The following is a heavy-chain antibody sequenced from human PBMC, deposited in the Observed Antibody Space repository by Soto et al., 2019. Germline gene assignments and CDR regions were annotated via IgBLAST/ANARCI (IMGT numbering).Heavy chain of an antibody. J-gene: IGHJ4*02. V-gene: IGHV5-51*01. CDR2: VYPRDSDT. CDR1: GYIFIDYW. D-gene: IGHD2-15*01. CDR3: ARPPLPGYSIHFNS. Sequence: EVQLVQSGAKVKKPGESLKISCKASGYIFIDYWIGWVRQMPGKGLEWMGIVYPRDSDTRYSPSFQGQVTISADRSTGTAFLQWRSLKASDTALYYCARPPLPGYSIHFNSWGQGTLVTVSS.